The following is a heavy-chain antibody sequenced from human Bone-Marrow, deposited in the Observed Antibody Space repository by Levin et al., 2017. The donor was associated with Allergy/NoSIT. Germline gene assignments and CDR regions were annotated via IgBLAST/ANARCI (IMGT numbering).Heavy chain of an antibody. D-gene: IGHD3-10*01. CDR1: GFTFSAYS. Sequence: MSGGSLRLSCAASGFTFSAYSMNWVRQAPGKGLQWVSSISSGGDYIYYADSMKGRFTISRDNAKTSLYLQMSSLRADDSAVYYCARGKNYYGSTSYPTNFDYWGQGTLVTVSS. CDR3: ARGKNYYGSTSYPTNFDY. CDR2: ISSGGDYI. V-gene: IGHV3-21*01. J-gene: IGHJ4*02.